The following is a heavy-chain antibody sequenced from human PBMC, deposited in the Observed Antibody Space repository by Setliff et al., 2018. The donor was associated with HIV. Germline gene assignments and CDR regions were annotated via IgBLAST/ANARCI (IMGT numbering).Heavy chain of an antibody. V-gene: IGHV7-4-1*02. CDR3: ARAPFLQFFRGSPYYFDY. Sequence: GASVKVSCKASGYTFTSYAMNWVRQAPGQGLEWLGWINTKTGNPTYVQGFPGQFVFSLDTSVSTAYLEISSLKAEDTAVYYCARAPFLQFFRGSPYYFDYWGQGSLVTV. CDR2: INTKTGNP. J-gene: IGHJ4*02. D-gene: IGHD3-10*01. CDR1: GYTFTSYA.